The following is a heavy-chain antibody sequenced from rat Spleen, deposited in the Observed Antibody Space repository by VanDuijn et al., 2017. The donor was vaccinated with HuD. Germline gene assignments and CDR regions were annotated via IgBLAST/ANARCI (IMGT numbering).Heavy chain of an antibody. CDR1: GYSITSNY. CDR3: ARSADYDGTYYWGGYWYFDF. CDR2: ISYRGIT. D-gene: IGHD1-12*02. V-gene: IGHV3-1*01. Sequence: EVQLQESGPGLVKPSQSLSLTCSVTGYSITSNYWGWIRKFPGNKMEWMGFISYRGITDYNPSLKSRVPISRDTSKNQFFLQLNSVTTEDTATYSCARSADYDGTYYWGGYWYFDFWGPGTMVTVSS. J-gene: IGHJ1*01.